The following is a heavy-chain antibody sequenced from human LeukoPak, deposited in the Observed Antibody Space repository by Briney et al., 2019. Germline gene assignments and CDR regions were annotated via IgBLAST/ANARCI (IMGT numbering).Heavy chain of an antibody. CDR1: TSR. V-gene: IGHV1-18*01. CDR3: ARDLWNFYDDSGYNRDFDS. Sequence: ASVKVSCKATSRISWVRQAPGQGLEWMGWIGTYGGNTYYAQKFQGRITVTTDTSTSTVYMELRNLRSDDTAVYYCARDLWNFYDDSGYNRDFDSWGQGTLVTVSS. J-gene: IGHJ5*01. D-gene: IGHD3-22*01. CDR2: IGTYGGNT.